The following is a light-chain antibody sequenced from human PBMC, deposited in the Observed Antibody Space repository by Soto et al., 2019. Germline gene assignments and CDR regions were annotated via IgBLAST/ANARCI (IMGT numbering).Light chain of an antibody. V-gene: IGKV1-5*01. CDR1: QSVSGW. J-gene: IGKJ1*01. CDR2: DAS. CDR3: QQYDSFSVWT. Sequence: DIQMTQSPSTLSASVGDTVTVTCRASQSVSGWLAWYQQKAGKAPRLLIFDASSLMSGVPSRFSGSGYGTEFTLTINRLQPDDSATYYCQQYDSFSVWTFGQGTKVDIK.